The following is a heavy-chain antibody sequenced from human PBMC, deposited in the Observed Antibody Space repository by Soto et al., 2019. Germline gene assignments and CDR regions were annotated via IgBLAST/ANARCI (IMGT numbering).Heavy chain of an antibody. CDR2: INHAGTT. D-gene: IGHD1-1*01. V-gene: IGHV4-34*01. Sequence: PETLSLTCAVNVGSFTGFYWSWIRQPPGKGLEWIGEINHAGTTNNNPSLQSRVTISVDTSKKQFSLKLTSVTAADTAVYYCARRPNHNHLGLAVLGQ. CDR1: VGSFTGFY. J-gene: IGHJ6*02. CDR3: ARRPNHNHLGLAV.